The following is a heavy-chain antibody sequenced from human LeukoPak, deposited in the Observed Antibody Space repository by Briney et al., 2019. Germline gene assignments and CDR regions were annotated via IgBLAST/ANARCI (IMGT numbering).Heavy chain of an antibody. Sequence: GGSLRLSCAASGFTFSDYYMSWIRQAPGKGLEWVSSISSSSSYIYYADSVKGRFTISRDNAKNSLYLQMNSLRAEDTAVYYCANSGYSYGKDYWGQGTLVTVSS. CDR1: GFTFSDYY. J-gene: IGHJ4*02. CDR2: ISSSSSYI. V-gene: IGHV3-11*06. D-gene: IGHD5-18*01. CDR3: ANSGYSYGKDY.